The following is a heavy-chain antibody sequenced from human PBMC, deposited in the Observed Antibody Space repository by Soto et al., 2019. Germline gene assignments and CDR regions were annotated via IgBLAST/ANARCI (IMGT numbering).Heavy chain of an antibody. Sequence: SETLSLTCTVSGGSISSGGYYWSWIRQHPGKGLEWIGYIYYSGSTYYNPSLKSRVTISVDTSKNQFSLKLSSVTAADTAVYYCARGRESPSFFDYWGQGTLVTVSS. CDR2: IYYSGST. V-gene: IGHV4-31*03. CDR1: GGSISSGGYY. CDR3: ARGRESPSFFDY. D-gene: IGHD3-10*01. J-gene: IGHJ4*02.